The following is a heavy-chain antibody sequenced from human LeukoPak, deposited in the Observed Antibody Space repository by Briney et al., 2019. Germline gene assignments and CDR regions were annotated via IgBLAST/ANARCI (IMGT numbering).Heavy chain of an antibody. Sequence: SVKVSGKASGGTFSSYAISWVRQAPGQGLEWMGRIIPILGIANYAQKFQGRVTITADKSTSTAYMELSSLRSEDTAVYYCARDRGTMVRGVHDYWGQGTLVTVSS. J-gene: IGHJ4*02. CDR3: ARDRGTMVRGVHDY. CDR2: IIPILGIA. CDR1: GGTFSSYA. D-gene: IGHD3-10*01. V-gene: IGHV1-69*04.